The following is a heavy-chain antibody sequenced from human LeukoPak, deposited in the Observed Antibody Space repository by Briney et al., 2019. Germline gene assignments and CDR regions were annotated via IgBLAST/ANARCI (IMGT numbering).Heavy chain of an antibody. V-gene: IGHV1-69*02. CDR1: GSTFSSYT. J-gene: IGHJ5*02. CDR2: IIPILGIA. Sequence: SVKVSCKASGSTFSSYTISWVRQAPGQGLELMGRIIPILGIANYAQKFQGRVTITADKSTSTAYMELSSLRSEDTAVYYCACSTYYDFWSGYYFYPWGQGTLVTVSS. D-gene: IGHD3-3*01. CDR3: ACSTYYDFWSGYYFYP.